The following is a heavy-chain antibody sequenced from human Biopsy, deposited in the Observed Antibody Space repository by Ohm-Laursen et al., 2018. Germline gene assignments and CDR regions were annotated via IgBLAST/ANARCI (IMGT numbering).Heavy chain of an antibody. J-gene: IGHJ3*02. CDR2: ISTYNDDT. V-gene: IGHV1-18*04. Sequence: VASVKVSCKTSGYTFTAYGISWVRQAPGQGLEWMRWISTYNDDTNIAQKFQGRVSMTTDTSTRTAYMELRSLRSGDTAIYFCARDPGYDFWSGSDPFDIWGQGTLVTVS. D-gene: IGHD3-3*01. CDR3: ARDPGYDFWSGSDPFDI. CDR1: GYTFTAYG.